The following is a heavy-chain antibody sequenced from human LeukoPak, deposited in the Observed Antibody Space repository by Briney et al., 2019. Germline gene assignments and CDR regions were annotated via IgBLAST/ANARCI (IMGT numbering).Heavy chain of an antibody. Sequence: ASVKVSCKASGGTFSSYAISWVRQAPGQGLEWMGGIIPIFGTANYAQKFQGRVTITADESTSTAYMELSSLRSEDTAVYYCARVGSYCSGGSCYSRDYYFDYWGQGTLVTVSS. D-gene: IGHD2-15*01. V-gene: IGHV1-69*13. CDR2: IIPIFGTA. CDR3: ARVGSYCSGGSCYSRDYYFDY. J-gene: IGHJ4*02. CDR1: GGTFSSYA.